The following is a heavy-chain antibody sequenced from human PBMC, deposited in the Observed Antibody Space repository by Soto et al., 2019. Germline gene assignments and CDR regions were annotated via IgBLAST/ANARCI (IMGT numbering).Heavy chain of an antibody. CDR2: INHSGST. V-gene: IGHV4-34*01. CDR1: GGSFSGYY. J-gene: IGHJ2*01. Sequence: QVQLQQWGAGLLKPSETLSLTCAVYGGSFSGYYWSWIRQPPGKGLEWIGEINHSGSTNYNPSLNSRVTISVDTSKNQFSLKLSSVTAADTAVYYCARGRYSGYDHYWYFDLWGRGTLVTVSS. D-gene: IGHD5-12*01. CDR3: ARGRYSGYDHYWYFDL.